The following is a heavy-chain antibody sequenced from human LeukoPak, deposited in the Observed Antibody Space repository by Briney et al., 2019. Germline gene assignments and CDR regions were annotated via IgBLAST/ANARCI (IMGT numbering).Heavy chain of an antibody. CDR2: IYYSGST. CDR3: ARDQSQNGRFDY. CDR1: GGSISSYY. Sequence: SETLSLTCTVSGGSISSYYWSWTRQPPGKGLEWLGYIYYSGSTNYNPSLKSRVTISVDTSKNQFSLKLSSVTAADTAVYYCARDQSQNGRFDYWGQGTLVTVSS. D-gene: IGHD2-8*01. J-gene: IGHJ4*02. V-gene: IGHV4-59*01.